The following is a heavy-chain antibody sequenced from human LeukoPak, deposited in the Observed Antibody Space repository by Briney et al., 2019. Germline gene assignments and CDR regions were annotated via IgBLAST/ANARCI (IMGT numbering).Heavy chain of an antibody. V-gene: IGHV3-7*01. Sequence: GGSLRLSCAASGFTFSSYWMSWVRQAPGKGLEWVANIKQDGSEKYYVDSVKGRFTISRDNAKNSLYLQMNSLRAEDTAVYYCARDSPKRFLERPLDYWGQGTLVTVSS. D-gene: IGHD3-3*01. CDR3: ARDSPKRFLERPLDY. J-gene: IGHJ4*02. CDR1: GFTFSSYW. CDR2: IKQDGSEK.